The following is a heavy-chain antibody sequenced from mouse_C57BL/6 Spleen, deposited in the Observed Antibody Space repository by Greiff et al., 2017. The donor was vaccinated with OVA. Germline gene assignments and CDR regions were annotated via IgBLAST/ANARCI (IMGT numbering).Heavy chain of an antibody. CDR2: IYPGDGDT. Sequence: VQLQQSGAELVKPGASVKISCKASGYAFSSYWMNWVKQRPGEGLEWIGQIYPGDGDTNYNGKFKGKATLTADKSSSTAYMPHSSLTSEDSAVYYCARTYYGCSSYFDYWGQGTTLTVSS. D-gene: IGHD1-2*01. J-gene: IGHJ2*01. CDR3: ARTYYGCSSYFDY. V-gene: IGHV1-80*01. CDR1: GYAFSSYW.